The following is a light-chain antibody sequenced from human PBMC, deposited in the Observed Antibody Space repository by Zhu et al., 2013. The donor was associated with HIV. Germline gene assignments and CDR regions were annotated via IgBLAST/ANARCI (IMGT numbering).Light chain of an antibody. Sequence: QSVLTQPPSVSGTPGQRVTISCFGGGSNIGGNVVNWHRQLPGMAPKLLIYGNTRRPSGVPDRFSGSKSGTSASLAISGLQSEDEADYYCATWDDSLNGPVFGGGTKLTVL. CDR2: GNT. CDR1: GSNIGGNV. V-gene: IGLV1-44*01. CDR3: ATWDDSLNGPV. J-gene: IGLJ2*01.